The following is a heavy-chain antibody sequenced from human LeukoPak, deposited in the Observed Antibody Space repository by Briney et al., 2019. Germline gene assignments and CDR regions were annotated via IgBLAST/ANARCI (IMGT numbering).Heavy chain of an antibody. J-gene: IGHJ4*02. CDR1: GYTFTSYG. D-gene: IGHD3-22*01. Sequence: ASVKVSCKASGYTFTSYGISWVRQAPGQGLEWMGWISAYNGNTNYAQKLQGRVTMTTDTSTSTAYMELRSLRSDDTAVYYCARVVRFGYYDSSGSDYWGQGTLVTVSS. CDR3: ARVVRFGYYDSSGSDY. CDR2: ISAYNGNT. V-gene: IGHV1-18*01.